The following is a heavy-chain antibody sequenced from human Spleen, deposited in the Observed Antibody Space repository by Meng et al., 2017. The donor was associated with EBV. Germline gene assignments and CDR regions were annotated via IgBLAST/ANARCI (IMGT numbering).Heavy chain of an antibody. J-gene: IGHJ4*02. V-gene: IGHV4-34*01. Sequence: VQGQEVGIGWCMFTGTLSLLCAVFVESFNGYYWRWIRQQTGKGLEWIGEVNHSRSTNYSPSLKSRVTISLDTSKNQFSMKLTSVTAAEKAVYYCATGWGKACYWGQGTLVTVSS. CDR3: ATGWGKACY. CDR2: VNHSRST. CDR1: VESFNGYY. D-gene: IGHD3-16*01.